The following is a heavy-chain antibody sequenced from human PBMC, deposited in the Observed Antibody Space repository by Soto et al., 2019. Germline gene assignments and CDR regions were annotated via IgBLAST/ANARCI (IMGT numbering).Heavy chain of an antibody. D-gene: IGHD3-9*01. J-gene: IGHJ6*02. CDR1: GFTFSDYY. V-gene: IGHV3-11*05. Sequence: QVQLVESGGGLVKPGGSLRLSCAASGFTFSDYYMSWIRQAPGKGLEWVSYISSSSSYTNYADSVKGRFTISRDNAKNSLYLQMNSLRAEDTAVYYCARGPNGLAPTLGYYYGMDVWGQGTTVTVSS. CDR2: ISSSSSYT. CDR3: ARGPNGLAPTLGYYYGMDV.